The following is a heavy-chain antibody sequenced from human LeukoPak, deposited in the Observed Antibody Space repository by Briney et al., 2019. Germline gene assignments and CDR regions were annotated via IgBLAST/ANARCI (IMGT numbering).Heavy chain of an antibody. D-gene: IGHD5-18*01. CDR1: GYTFTSYD. Sequence: ASVKVSCKASGYTFTSYDINWVRQATGQGLEWMGWMNPNSGNTGYAQKFQGRVTMTRNTSISTAYMELSSLRSEDTAVYYCARDLGEDTTMIFFDFWGQGTLVTVSS. V-gene: IGHV1-8*01. J-gene: IGHJ4*02. CDR2: MNPNSGNT. CDR3: ARDLGEDTTMIFFDF.